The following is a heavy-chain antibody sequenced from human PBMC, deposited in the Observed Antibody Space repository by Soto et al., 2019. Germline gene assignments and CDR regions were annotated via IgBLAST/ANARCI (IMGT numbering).Heavy chain of an antibody. J-gene: IGHJ3*02. CDR3: ARGGRLPFFPHDAFDI. CDR2: ISWNSGSI. V-gene: IGHV3-9*01. Sequence: GGSLRLSCAASGFTFDDYAMHWVRQAPGKGLEWVSGISWNSGSIGYADSVKGRFTISRDNAKNSLYLQMNSLRAEDTALYYCARGGRLPFFPHDAFDIWGQGTMVTVSS. CDR1: GFTFDDYA. D-gene: IGHD5-12*01.